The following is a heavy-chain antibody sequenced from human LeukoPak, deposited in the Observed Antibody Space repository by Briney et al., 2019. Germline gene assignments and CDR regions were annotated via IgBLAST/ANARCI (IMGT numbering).Heavy chain of an antibody. D-gene: IGHD6-13*01. CDR1: GYTFTSYG. CDR2: ISAYNGNT. Sequence: ASVKVSCKASGYTFTSYGISWVRQAPGQGLEWMGWISAYNGNTNYAQKLQGRVTMTTDTSTSTAYMELRSLRSDDTAVYYCARARNQRLVQSFDYWGQGTLVTVSS. J-gene: IGHJ4*02. V-gene: IGHV1-18*01. CDR3: ARARNQRLVQSFDY.